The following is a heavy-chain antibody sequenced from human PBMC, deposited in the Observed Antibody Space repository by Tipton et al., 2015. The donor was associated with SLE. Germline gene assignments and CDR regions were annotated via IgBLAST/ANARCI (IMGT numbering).Heavy chain of an antibody. CDR3: KPRFAL. V-gene: IGHV4-59*03. Sequence: TLSLTCTVSGGSISSYYWNWIRQPPGKGLEWIGYVFYTGVTNHNPSLKGRVTISIDTSKKLFSLKLSDVTAADTAAYYWKPRFALWGQGTLVAVSS. CDR1: GGSISSYY. CDR2: VFYTGVT. D-gene: IGHD3-3*01. J-gene: IGHJ4*02.